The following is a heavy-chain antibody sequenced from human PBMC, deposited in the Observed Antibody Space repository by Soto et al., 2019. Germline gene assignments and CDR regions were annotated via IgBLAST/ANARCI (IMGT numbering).Heavy chain of an antibody. J-gene: IGHJ6*02. CDR1: GFSFTASGVG. D-gene: IGHD3-10*02. V-gene: IGHV2-5*01. Sequence: QITLRESGPTLVKPTQTLTVTCSFSGFSFTASGVGVGWFRQPPGQALQWLALIYWNGNERYSPSLNKRLTVTKDTAQNQVVLTMTNVDPVDTATYFCAHELSGYYYVMDVWGPGTNVTVSS. CDR2: IYWNGNE. CDR3: AHELSGYYYVMDV.